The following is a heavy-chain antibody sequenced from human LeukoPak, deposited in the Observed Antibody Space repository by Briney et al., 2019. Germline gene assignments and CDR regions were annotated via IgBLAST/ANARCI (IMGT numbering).Heavy chain of an antibody. CDR1: GYTFTRYD. CDR2: MNPNSGNT. Sequence: ASVKVSCKTSGYTFTRYDINWVRQATGQGLEWMGWMNPNSGNTGYAQKFQGRVTMTRNTSISTAYMELSSLRSEDTAVYYCARAPYSSSWVDYWGQGTLVTVSS. V-gene: IGHV1-8*01. J-gene: IGHJ4*02. CDR3: ARAPYSSSWVDY. D-gene: IGHD6-13*01.